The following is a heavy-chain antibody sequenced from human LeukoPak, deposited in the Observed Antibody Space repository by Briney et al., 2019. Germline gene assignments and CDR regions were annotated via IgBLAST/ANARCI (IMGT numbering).Heavy chain of an antibody. CDR3: ASDSGHAFYF. CDR1: GFTFSTAW. V-gene: IGHV3-74*01. D-gene: IGHD3-10*01. CDR2: IYSDGSDK. J-gene: IGHJ3*01. Sequence: GRSLRLSCAASGFTFSTAWMHWVRQAPGKRLVWVSRIYSDGSDKTYADSVRGRFTISRDNAKNTVYLQMNSLRAEDSAVYYCASDSGHAFYFWGQGTMVTVSS.